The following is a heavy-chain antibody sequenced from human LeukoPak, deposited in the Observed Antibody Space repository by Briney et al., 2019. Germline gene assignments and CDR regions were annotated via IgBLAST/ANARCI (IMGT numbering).Heavy chain of an antibody. J-gene: IGHJ4*02. CDR3: ATDRILNSGSYSGFDY. D-gene: IGHD1-26*01. Sequence: ASVKVSCKVSGYTLTELSMHWVRQAPGKGLEWMGGFDPADGETIYAQKFQGRVTMTEDTSTDTAYMELSSLRSEDTAVYYCATDRILNSGSYSGFDYWGQGTLVTVSS. V-gene: IGHV1-24*01. CDR2: FDPADGET. CDR1: GYTLTELS.